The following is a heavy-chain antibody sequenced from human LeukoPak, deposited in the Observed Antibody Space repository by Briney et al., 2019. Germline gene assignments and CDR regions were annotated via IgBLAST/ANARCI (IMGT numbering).Heavy chain of an antibody. CDR1: GFSFSSYS. Sequence: GGSLRLSCAASGFSFSSYSMNWVRQAPGKGLEWVSSISSSSSYIYYADSLKGRFTVSRDNAKNSLYLQMNSLRAEDTAVYYCARDTYYDSSGYYYWGQGTLVTVSS. CDR2: ISSSSSYI. J-gene: IGHJ4*02. V-gene: IGHV3-21*01. D-gene: IGHD3-22*01. CDR3: ARDTYYDSSGYYY.